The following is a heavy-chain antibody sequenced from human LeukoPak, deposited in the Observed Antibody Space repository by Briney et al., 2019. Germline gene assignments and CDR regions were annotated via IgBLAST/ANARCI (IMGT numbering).Heavy chain of an antibody. Sequence: GGSLRLSCAASVFTFSSYSMNWVRQAPGKGLGWVSSISSSSSYIYYADSVKGRFTISRDNAKNSLYLQMNSLRAEDTAVYYCAREGEYSSGWYAGEPNAFDIWGQGTMVTVSS. V-gene: IGHV3-21*01. J-gene: IGHJ3*02. D-gene: IGHD6-19*01. CDR3: AREGEYSSGWYAGEPNAFDI. CDR1: VFTFSSYS. CDR2: ISSSSSYI.